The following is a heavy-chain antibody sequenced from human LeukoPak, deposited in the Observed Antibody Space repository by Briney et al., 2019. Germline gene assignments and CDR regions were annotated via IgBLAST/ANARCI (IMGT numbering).Heavy chain of an antibody. CDR3: ARERTGNSDSSGHYDY. J-gene: IGHJ4*02. Sequence: SVKVSCKASGGTFSSYAISWVRQTPGQGLEWMGGIIPIFGTASYAQKFQGRVTMTRDTSTSTVYMELSSLRSEDTAVYYCARERTGNSDSSGHYDYWGQGTLVTVSS. D-gene: IGHD3-22*01. V-gene: IGHV1-69*05. CDR2: IIPIFGTA. CDR1: GGTFSSYA.